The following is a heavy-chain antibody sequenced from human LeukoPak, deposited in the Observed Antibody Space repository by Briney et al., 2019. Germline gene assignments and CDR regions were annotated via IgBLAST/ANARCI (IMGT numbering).Heavy chain of an antibody. CDR3: ARDIEEMATIGDAFDI. CDR2: INPNSGGT. V-gene: IGHV1-2*02. CDR1: GYTFTGYY. Sequence: ASVKVSCKASGYTFTGYYMHWVRQAPGQGLEWMGWINPNSGGTNYAQKFQGRVTMTRDTSISTAYMELSRLRSDDTAVYYCARDIEEMATIGDAFDIWGQGTMVTVSS. J-gene: IGHJ3*02. D-gene: IGHD5-24*01.